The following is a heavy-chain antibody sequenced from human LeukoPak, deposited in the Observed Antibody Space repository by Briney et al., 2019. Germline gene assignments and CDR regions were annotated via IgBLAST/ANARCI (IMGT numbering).Heavy chain of an antibody. J-gene: IGHJ4*02. CDR3: ARIPGDRPDD. CDR2: MYFGERT. V-gene: IGHV4-59*01. D-gene: IGHD7-27*01. Sequence: PSETLSLTCAVSGDSMTSYYWTWIRQPPGKGLEWVGYMYFGERTNYNPSLKSRATISIDTSKKQFSLNLKSVTAADTAVYYCARIPGDRPDDWGQGTLVTVS. CDR1: GDSMTSYY.